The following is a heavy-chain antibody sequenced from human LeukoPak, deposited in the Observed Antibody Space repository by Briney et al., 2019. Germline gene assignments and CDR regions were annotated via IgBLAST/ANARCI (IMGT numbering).Heavy chain of an antibody. CDR3: AAIEYSYGPLLPY. CDR2: ISGSGGST. V-gene: IGHV3-23*01. CDR1: GFTFSSYA. Sequence: QAGGSLRLSCAASGFTFSSYAMSWVRQAPGKGLEWVSTISGSGGSTYYADSVKGRFTISRDNSKNTLYLQMNSLRAEDTAVYYCAAIEYSYGPLLPYWGQGTLVTVSS. D-gene: IGHD5-18*01. J-gene: IGHJ4*02.